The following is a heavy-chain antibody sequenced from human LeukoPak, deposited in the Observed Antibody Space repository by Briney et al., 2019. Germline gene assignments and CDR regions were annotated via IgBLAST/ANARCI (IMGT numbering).Heavy chain of an antibody. J-gene: IGHJ4*02. CDR3: ARDRAVGFLITFGGVISDY. CDR1: GYTFTGYY. V-gene: IGHV1-2*02. Sequence: ASVKVSCKASGYTFTGYYMHWVRQAPGQGLEWMGWINPNSGDTNYAQKFQGRVTMTRDTSISTAYMELSRLRSDDTAVHYCARDRAVGFLITFGGVISDYWGQGTLVTVSS. D-gene: IGHD3-16*02. CDR2: INPNSGDT.